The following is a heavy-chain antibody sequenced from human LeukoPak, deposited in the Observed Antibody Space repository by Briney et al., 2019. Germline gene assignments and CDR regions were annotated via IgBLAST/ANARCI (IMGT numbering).Heavy chain of an antibody. CDR3: ARSPHYDSSGYYFDY. CDR2: IIPIFGTA. J-gene: IGHJ4*02. Sequence: VASVTVSFTASGGTFSSYAISWVRQAPGQGLEWMGGIIPIFGTANYAQKFQGRVTITADESTSTAYMELSSLRSEDTAVYYCARSPHYDSSGYYFDYWGQGTLVTVSS. V-gene: IGHV1-69*13. D-gene: IGHD3-22*01. CDR1: GGTFSSYA.